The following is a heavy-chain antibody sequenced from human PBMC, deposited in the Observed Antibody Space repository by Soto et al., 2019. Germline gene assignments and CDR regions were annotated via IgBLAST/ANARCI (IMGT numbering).Heavy chain of an antibody. V-gene: IGHV3-21*01. CDR2: ISSESSET. CDR3: ARVAY. CDR1: GFTFSRVS. Sequence: PGGSLRLFCEASGFTFSRVSMNWVRQVPGKGVAWVASISSESSETWYADSVKDRFIISRDNAQSSLFLQMNTLRPEDSAIYYCARVAYWGPGTQVTVSS. J-gene: IGHJ4*02.